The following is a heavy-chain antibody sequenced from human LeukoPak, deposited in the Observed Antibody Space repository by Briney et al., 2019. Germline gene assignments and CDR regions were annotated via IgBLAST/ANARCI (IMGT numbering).Heavy chain of an antibody. Sequence: SQTLSLTCALSGDILSSTSAAWDWIRQSPSTGLESLGMTDYRSKWYNDDAGSGKSRISNNPDTTKKQYSLQVNSVAPEDTAVYYCARGGQGDADIADEAFDIWRQGTMVTDSS. D-gene: IGHD5-24*01. V-gene: IGHV6-1*01. CDR2: TDYRSKWYN. CDR3: ARGGQGDADIADEAFDI. CDR1: GDILSSTSAA. J-gene: IGHJ3*02.